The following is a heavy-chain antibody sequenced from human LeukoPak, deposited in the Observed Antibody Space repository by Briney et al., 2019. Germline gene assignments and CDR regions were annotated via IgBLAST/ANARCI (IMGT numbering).Heavy chain of an antibody. V-gene: IGHV4-34*01. CDR1: GGSFSGYY. Sequence: SGTLSLTCAVYGGSFSGYYWSWIRQPPGKGLEWIGEINHSGSTNYNPSLKSRVTISVDTSKNQFSLKLSSVTAADTAVYYCARDQPEGYYFDYWGQGTLVTVSS. CDR2: INHSGST. J-gene: IGHJ4*02. CDR3: ARDQPEGYYFDY.